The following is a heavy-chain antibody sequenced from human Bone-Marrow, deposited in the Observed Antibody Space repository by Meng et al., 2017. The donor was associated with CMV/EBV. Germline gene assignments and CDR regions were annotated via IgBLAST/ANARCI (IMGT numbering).Heavy chain of an antibody. Sequence: GESLKISCAASGFTFSNAWMSWVRQAPGKGLEWVGRIKSKTDGGTTDYAAPVKGRFTISRDDSKNTLYLQMNSLKTEDTAVYYCTTGLVTTNYYYYYYGMDVWGQGTMVTVSS. CDR3: TTGLVTTNYYYYYYGMDV. CDR1: GFTFSNAW. CDR2: IKSKTDGGTT. D-gene: IGHD4-11*01. J-gene: IGHJ6*02. V-gene: IGHV3-15*01.